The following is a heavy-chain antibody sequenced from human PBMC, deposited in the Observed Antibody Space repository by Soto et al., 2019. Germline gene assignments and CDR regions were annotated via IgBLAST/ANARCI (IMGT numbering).Heavy chain of an antibody. V-gene: IGHV1-69*06. CDR1: GDTSSNYG. CDR3: ARDPDEVVGTDYHYYGMDV. CDR2: ILPVFGTT. J-gene: IGHJ6*02. D-gene: IGHD1-26*01. Sequence: GASVKVSCKASGDTSSNYGVSWVRQAPGQGLEWMGGILPVFGTTTYARNFQGRITITADKSTSTVYMELTSLRSDDTATYYCARDPDEVVGTDYHYYGMDVWDQGDTVTVSS.